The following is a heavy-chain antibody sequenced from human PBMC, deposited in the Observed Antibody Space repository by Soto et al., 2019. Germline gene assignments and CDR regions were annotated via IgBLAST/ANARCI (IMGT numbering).Heavy chain of an antibody. CDR3: TRDLDTSGSAPISEY. D-gene: IGHD3-22*01. V-gene: IGHV3-7*03. Sequence: EVQLVESGGGLVQPGGSLRLSCAGSGFTFGADWMSWVRQAPGKGLEWVANINRGGNDRYYVDSVKGRFTISRDNAKNSLYLQMNSLIAEDTAVYYCTRDLDTSGSAPISEYWGQGTLVTVSS. J-gene: IGHJ4*02. CDR2: INRGGNDR. CDR1: GFTFGADW.